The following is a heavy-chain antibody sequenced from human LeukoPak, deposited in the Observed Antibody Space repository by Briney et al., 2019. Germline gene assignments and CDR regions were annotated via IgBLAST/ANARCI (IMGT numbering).Heavy chain of an antibody. V-gene: IGHV4-39*07. D-gene: IGHD6-13*01. CDR2: VYYGGLP. Sequence: PSETLSLTCTVSGGSINSDNFYWGWIRQPPGKGLEWVGSVYYGGLPYYNPSLTSRVTMSVDTSKNQFSLSLSSVTAADTAVYYCARSGYSSSWFNSYYYGMDVWGQGTTVTVSS. J-gene: IGHJ6*02. CDR1: GGSINSDNFY. CDR3: ARSGYSSSWFNSYYYGMDV.